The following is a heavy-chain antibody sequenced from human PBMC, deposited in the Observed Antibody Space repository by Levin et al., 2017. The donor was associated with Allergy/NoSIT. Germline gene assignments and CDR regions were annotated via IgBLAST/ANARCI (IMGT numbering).Heavy chain of an antibody. CDR3: AKGGDMDV. CDR2: MSSDGSFK. V-gene: IGHV3-30*18. CDR1: GFTFSTYG. D-gene: IGHD7-27*01. Sequence: GESLKISCAASGFTFSTYGMHWVRQAPDKGLEWVAIMSSDGSFKSYGDSVRGRFTISRDNSKNTLYLQMDSLRAEDTAVYYCAKGGDMDVWGKGTTVTVSS. J-gene: IGHJ6*04.